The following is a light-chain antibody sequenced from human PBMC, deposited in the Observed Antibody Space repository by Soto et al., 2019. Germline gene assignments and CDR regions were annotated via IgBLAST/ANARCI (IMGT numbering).Light chain of an antibody. CDR2: DVS. J-gene: IGLJ2*01. Sequence: QSVLTQPASVSGSPGQSITISCTGTSSDVGGYYYVSWYQHHPGKAPKLMIYDVSNRPSGVSNRFSGSKSGNTASLTISGLQTEDEADYYCSSYTSSSTLVFGGGTKLTVL. CDR1: SSDVGGYYY. V-gene: IGLV2-14*03. CDR3: SSYTSSSTLV.